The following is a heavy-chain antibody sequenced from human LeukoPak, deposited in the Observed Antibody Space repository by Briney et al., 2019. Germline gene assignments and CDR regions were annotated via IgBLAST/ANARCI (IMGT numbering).Heavy chain of an antibody. J-gene: IGHJ5*02. D-gene: IGHD3-16*01. CDR3: AKDAQPRSRWFDP. CDR2: ISYDGSNK. CDR1: GFTFSSYA. Sequence: GGSLRLSCAASGFTFSSYAMRWVRQAPGKGLEWVAVISYDGSNKYYADSVKGRFTISRDNSKNTLYLQMNSLRAEDTAMYYCAKDAQPRSRWFDPWGQGTLVTVSS. V-gene: IGHV3-30*04.